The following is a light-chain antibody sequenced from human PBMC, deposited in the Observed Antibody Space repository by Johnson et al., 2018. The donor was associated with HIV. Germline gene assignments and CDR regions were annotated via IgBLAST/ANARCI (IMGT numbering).Light chain of an antibody. CDR1: SSNIGNNF. CDR3: GTWDSSLSAGGV. Sequence: QSVLTQPPSVSAAPGQRVTRSYSGSSSNIGNNFVSWFRQLPLRAPKVLIYDNNKRPSGIPDRCSGSKSGTSATLGITGLQAVDVADYYCGTWDSSLSAGGVFGTGTKVTVL. V-gene: IGLV1-51*01. J-gene: IGLJ1*01. CDR2: DNN.